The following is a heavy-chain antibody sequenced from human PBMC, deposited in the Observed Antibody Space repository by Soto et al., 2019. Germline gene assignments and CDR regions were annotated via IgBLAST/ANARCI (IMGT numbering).Heavy chain of an antibody. CDR3: ARDQAYDYTSPGDYYYYGMDV. Sequence: QVQLQESGPGLVKPSQTLSLTCTVSGGSISSGGHYWNWIRQHPGKGLAWIGYIYYSGSTYYNPSLKSRVTISVDTAKNQFALNLSSVTAADTAVYYCARDQAYDYTSPGDYYYYGMDVWGQGTTVTVSS. J-gene: IGHJ6*02. CDR2: IYYSGST. V-gene: IGHV4-31*03. CDR1: GGSISSGGHY. D-gene: IGHD4-4*01.